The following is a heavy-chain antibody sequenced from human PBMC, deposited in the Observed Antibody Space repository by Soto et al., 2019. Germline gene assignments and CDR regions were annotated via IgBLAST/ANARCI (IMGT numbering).Heavy chain of an antibody. CDR1: GFSHNTAGMR. V-gene: IGHV2-70*04. CDR3: ARIRDYYTSGRYYVFDY. CDR2: IDWDDDK. D-gene: IGHD3-10*01. J-gene: IGHJ4*02. Sequence: SGTTLVNPTQTLTLTCSFSGFSHNTAGMRVSWVRQAPGKALEWLARIDWDDDKFYNTSLKARLTISKDTSKSQVVLTLTNMDPVDTATYYCARIRDYYTSGRYYVFDYWGQGXLVTVYS.